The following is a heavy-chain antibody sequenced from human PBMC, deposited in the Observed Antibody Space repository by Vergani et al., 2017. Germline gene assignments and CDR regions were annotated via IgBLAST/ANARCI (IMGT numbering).Heavy chain of an antibody. J-gene: IGHJ4*02. V-gene: IGHV4-31*03. D-gene: IGHD3-10*01. CDR1: GGSISSGGYY. CDR2: IYYSGST. Sequence: QVQLQESGPGLVKPSQTLSLTCTVSGGSISSGGYYWSWIRQHPGKGLEWIGYIYYSGSTYYNPSLKSRVTISVDTSKTQFSLKLSSVTAADTAVYYCARCPTPPYYYGSGSHSLDYWSQGTLVTVSS. CDR3: ARCPTPPYYYGSGSHSLDY.